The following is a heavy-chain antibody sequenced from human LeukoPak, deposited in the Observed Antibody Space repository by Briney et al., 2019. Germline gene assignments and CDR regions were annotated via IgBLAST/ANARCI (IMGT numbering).Heavy chain of an antibody. D-gene: IGHD2-2*01. V-gene: IGHV4-59*08. Sequence: SETLSLTCTVSGGSINSYSWSWIRQVPGMGLEYIGKIDYTGTTNYNPSLKSRVTISIDTSKNQFSLSLSSVTAADTAVYYCARNRNSAVLTRMWFDPWGRGTLVTVSS. J-gene: IGHJ5*02. CDR2: IDYTGTT. CDR3: ARNRNSAVLTRMWFDP. CDR1: GGSINSYS.